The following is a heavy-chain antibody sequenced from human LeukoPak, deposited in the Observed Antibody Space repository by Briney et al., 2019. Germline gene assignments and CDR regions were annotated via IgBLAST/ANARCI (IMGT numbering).Heavy chain of an antibody. CDR3: ASRGFPLAFDY. CDR2: INHSGST. J-gene: IGHJ4*02. CDR1: GGSFSGYY. D-gene: IGHD3-10*01. V-gene: IGHV4-34*01. Sequence: SETLSLTCAVYGGSFSGYYWSWIRQPPGKGLEWIGEINHSGSTNYNPSLKSRVTISVDPSKNQFSLKLSSVTAADTAVYYCASRGFPLAFDYWGQGTLVTVSS.